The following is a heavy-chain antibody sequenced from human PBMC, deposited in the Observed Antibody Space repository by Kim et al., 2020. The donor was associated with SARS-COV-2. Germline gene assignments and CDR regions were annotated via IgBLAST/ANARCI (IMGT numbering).Heavy chain of an antibody. CDR3: ARGDIIPAAFDY. V-gene: IGHV1-3*01. J-gene: IGHJ4*02. D-gene: IGHD2-2*01. Sequence: KYSQKFQGRVTITRDTSASTAHMELSSLRSEDTAVYYCARGDIIPAAFDYWGQGTLVTVSS.